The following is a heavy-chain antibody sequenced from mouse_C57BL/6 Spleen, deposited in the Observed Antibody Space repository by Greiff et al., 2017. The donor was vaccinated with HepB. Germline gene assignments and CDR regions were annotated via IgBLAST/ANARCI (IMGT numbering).Heavy chain of an antibody. V-gene: IGHV1-81*01. CDR1: GYTFTSYG. J-gene: IGHJ1*03. Sequence: VQLQESGAELARPGASVKLSCKASGYTFTSYGISWVKQRTGQGLEWIGEIYPRSGNTYYNEKFKGKATLTADKSSSTAYMELRSLTSEDSAVYFCARWIYYYGSSSWYFDVWGTGTTVTVSS. D-gene: IGHD1-1*01. CDR2: IYPRSGNT. CDR3: ARWIYYYGSSSWYFDV.